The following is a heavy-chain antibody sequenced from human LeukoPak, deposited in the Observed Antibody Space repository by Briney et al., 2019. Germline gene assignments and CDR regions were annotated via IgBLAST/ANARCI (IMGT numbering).Heavy chain of an antibody. CDR2: INPQTGAT. J-gene: IGHJ4*02. CDR3: ARGYVWIEMGLGY. V-gene: IGHV1-2*02. CDR1: GYTFSGFY. D-gene: IGHD3/OR15-3a*01. Sequence: ASVKVSCKASGYTFSGFYVHWVRQAPGQGLEWMAWINPQTGATNYAQKFRGRVTMTRDMSISTAYMELSGLRSDDTAIYYCARGYVWIEMGLGYWGQGTLVTVSS.